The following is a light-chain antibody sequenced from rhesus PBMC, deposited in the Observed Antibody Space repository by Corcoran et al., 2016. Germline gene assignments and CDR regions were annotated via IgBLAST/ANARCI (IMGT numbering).Light chain of an antibody. CDR1: ESLLHTDGYTY. V-gene: IGKV2-61*01. CDR3: MQHKALPLT. J-gene: IGKJ4*01. CDR2: GGS. Sequence: DIVLTQTPLSLPVTPGEPASISCRSSESLLHTDGYTYLDWYLQKPGLSPPLLMHGGSNRASGVPDRFSGSGSGTDCTLKISRMEAEDVAVYYCMQHKALPLTFGGGTKVDLK.